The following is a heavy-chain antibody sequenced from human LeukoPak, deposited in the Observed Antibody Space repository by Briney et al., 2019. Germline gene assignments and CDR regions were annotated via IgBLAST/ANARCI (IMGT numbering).Heavy chain of an antibody. Sequence: GGSLRLSCAASGFTFSSYAMSWVRQAPGKGLEWVSVISGSGGSTYYADSVKGRFTISRDNSKNTLYLQMNSLRAEDTVVYYCAKLPRDIAAAGAFDYWGQGTLVTVSS. CDR1: GFTFSSYA. CDR2: ISGSGGST. CDR3: AKLPRDIAAAGAFDY. V-gene: IGHV3-23*01. D-gene: IGHD6-13*01. J-gene: IGHJ4*02.